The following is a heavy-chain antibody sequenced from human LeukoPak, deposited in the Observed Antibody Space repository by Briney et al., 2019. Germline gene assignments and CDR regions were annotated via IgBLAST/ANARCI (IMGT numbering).Heavy chain of an antibody. Sequence: SETLSLTCSVSGDSIGSSSYYWAWIRQPPGKVLEWVGSMFYRGSPYYNPSLTSRVTMSVDTSKDQFPLKLSPVTAADTAVYYCARCTSRDDLEWLLSPFGMWGQGRMVTVSS. V-gene: IGHV4-39*01. CDR1: GDSIGSSSYY. CDR3: ARCTSRDDLEWLLSPFGM. CDR2: MFYRGSP. J-gene: IGHJ3*02. D-gene: IGHD3-3*01.